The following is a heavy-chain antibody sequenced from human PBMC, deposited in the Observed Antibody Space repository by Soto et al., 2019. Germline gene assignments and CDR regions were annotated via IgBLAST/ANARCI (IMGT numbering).Heavy chain of an antibody. V-gene: IGHV1-69*01. CDR3: ARGRSSSDRFTYYYYGMDV. CDR1: GGTFSSYA. J-gene: IGHJ6*02. CDR2: IIPIFGTA. Sequence: QVQLVQSGAEVKKPGSSVKVSCKASGGTFSSYAISWVRQAPGQGLEWMGGIIPIFGTANYAQKFQGRVTITADEFTSTAYMELSSLRSEDTAVYYCARGRSSSDRFTYYYYGMDVWGQGTTVTVSS. D-gene: IGHD6-13*01.